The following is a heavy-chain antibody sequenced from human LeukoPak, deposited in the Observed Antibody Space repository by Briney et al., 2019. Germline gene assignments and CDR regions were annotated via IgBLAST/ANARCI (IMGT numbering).Heavy chain of an antibody. Sequence: SVKVSCKASGGTFSSYAISWVRQAPGQGLEWMGGIIPIFGTANYAQKFQGRVTITADESTSTAYMELSSLRSEDTAVYYCAKSYDILTGYYRFDYWGQGTLVTVSS. J-gene: IGHJ4*02. CDR2: IIPIFGTA. D-gene: IGHD3-9*01. CDR1: GGTFSSYA. CDR3: AKSYDILTGYYRFDY. V-gene: IGHV1-69*13.